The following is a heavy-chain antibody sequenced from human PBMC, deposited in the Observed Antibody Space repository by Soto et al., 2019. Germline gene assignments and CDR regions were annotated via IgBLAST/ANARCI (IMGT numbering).Heavy chain of an antibody. CDR2: VIPNLGVT. CDR3: ARDKGDCSDTSCPDFDY. CDR1: GGTLSSYT. D-gene: IGHD2-15*01. Sequence: QVQLVQSGAEVKKPGSSVKVSCKASGGTLSSYTFSWVRQAPGQGLAWVGRVIPNLGVTNYAKKFQGRFTIVVDTSTSTAYMELNSLRDEDTAVYYCARDKGDCSDTSCPDFDYWGQGTLVTVSS. V-gene: IGHV1-69*08. J-gene: IGHJ4*02.